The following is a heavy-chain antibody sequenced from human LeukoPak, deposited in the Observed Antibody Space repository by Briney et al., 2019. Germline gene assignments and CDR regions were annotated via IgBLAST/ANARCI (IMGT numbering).Heavy chain of an antibody. CDR2: IYHSGST. CDR3: ARVRYRNWFDT. J-gene: IGHJ5*02. V-gene: IGHV4-30-2*01. D-gene: IGHD1-14*01. CDR1: GGSISSGGYS. Sequence: PSQTLSLTCAVSGGSISSGGYSWSWIRQPPGKGLEWIGYIYHSGSTYYNPSLKSRVTISVDRSKNQFSLKLSSVTAADTAVYYCARVRYRNWFDTWGQGTLVTVSS.